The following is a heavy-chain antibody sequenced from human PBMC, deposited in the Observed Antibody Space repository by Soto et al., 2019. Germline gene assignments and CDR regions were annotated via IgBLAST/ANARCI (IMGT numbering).Heavy chain of an antibody. J-gene: IGHJ4*02. CDR3: ARERYKAYFDY. Sequence: GGSLRLSCAASGFTVSSNYMSWVRQAPGKGLEWVSVIYSGGSTYYADSVKGRFNISRDNSKNTLYLQMNSLRAEDTAVYYCARERYKAYFDYWGQGTLVPVSS. CDR1: GFTVSSNY. D-gene: IGHD2-2*02. V-gene: IGHV3-66*01. CDR2: IYSGGST.